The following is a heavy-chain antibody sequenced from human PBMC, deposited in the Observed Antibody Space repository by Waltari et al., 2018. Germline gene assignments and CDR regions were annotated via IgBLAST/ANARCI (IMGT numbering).Heavy chain of an antibody. D-gene: IGHD4-17*01. CDR3: ARGTGDYRGNWFDP. CDR2: IYYSGST. V-gene: IGHV4-59*01. Sequence: QVQLQESGPGLVKPSETLSLTCSVSGDSISYYYWSWIRQPPGKGLEWIGYIYYSGSTNYNPSLKSRVTISLDTSKSQLSLKLTSVTAADTAVYYCARGTGDYRGNWFDPWGQGTLVTVSS. CDR1: GDSISYYY. J-gene: IGHJ5*02.